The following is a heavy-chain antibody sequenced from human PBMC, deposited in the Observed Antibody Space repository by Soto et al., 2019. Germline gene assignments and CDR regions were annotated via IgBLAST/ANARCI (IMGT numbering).Heavy chain of an antibody. J-gene: IGHJ4*02. CDR1: GFTFSSYG. V-gene: IGHV3-33*06. CDR2: IWYDGSNK. Sequence: QVQLVESGGGVVQPGRSLRLSCAASGFTFSSYGMHWVRQAPGKGLEWVAVIWYDGSNKYYADSVKGRFTISRDNSKNTLYLQMNSLRAEDTAVYYCAKEFWSGHFDYWGQGTLVTVSS. D-gene: IGHD3-3*01. CDR3: AKEFWSGHFDY.